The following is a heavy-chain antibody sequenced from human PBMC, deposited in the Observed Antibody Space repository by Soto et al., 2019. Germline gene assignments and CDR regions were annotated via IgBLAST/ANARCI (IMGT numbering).Heavy chain of an antibody. CDR3: ARGPTDYYDNSANYFLDY. Sequence: QVQLVQSGAEVKKPGASVKVSCKASGYTFITYGVIWVRQAPGQGLDWLGWISTYNGNTRYAERLQGRVTMTTDTTTNTAYMELRNLRSDDMAVYYCARGPTDYYDNSANYFLDYWGQGTLVTVSS. CDR1: GYTFITYG. V-gene: IGHV1-18*03. CDR2: ISTYNGNT. J-gene: IGHJ4*02. D-gene: IGHD3-22*01.